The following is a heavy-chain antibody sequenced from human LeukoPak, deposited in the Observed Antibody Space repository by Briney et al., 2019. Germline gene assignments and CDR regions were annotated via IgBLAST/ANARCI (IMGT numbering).Heavy chain of an antibody. D-gene: IGHD3-10*01. CDR1: GGSISSGDYY. CDR3: ARDQRELLDY. CDR2: IYYSGST. Sequence: PSETLSLTCTVSGGSISSGDYYWSWIRQPPGKGLEWIVYIYYSGSTYYNPSLKSRVTISVNTSKNQFSLKLSSVTAADTAVYYCARDQRELLDYWGQGTLVTVSS. J-gene: IGHJ4*02. V-gene: IGHV4-30-4*01.